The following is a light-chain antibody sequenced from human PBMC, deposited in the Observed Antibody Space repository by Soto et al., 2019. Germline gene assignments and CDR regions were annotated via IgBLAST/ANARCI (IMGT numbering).Light chain of an antibody. V-gene: IGKV3-15*01. CDR2: GAF. J-gene: IGKJ4*01. Sequence: EIVMTQSPATLSVSPGETATLSCRASQSVSYNLAWYQQKPGQGPRLLLYGAFTRATGIPARFSGSGSGTDFHLSIRSPQAEDFAVYYCQQYKNWPPLTFGGGTKVEIK. CDR1: QSVSYN. CDR3: QQYKNWPPLT.